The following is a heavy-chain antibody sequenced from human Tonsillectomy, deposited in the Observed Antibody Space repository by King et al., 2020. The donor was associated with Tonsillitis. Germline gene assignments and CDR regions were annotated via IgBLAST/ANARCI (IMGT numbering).Heavy chain of an antibody. Sequence: QLQESGPGLVKPSETLSLTCTVSGGSISSYYWSWIRQPPGKGLEWIGYIYYSGSTNDNPSLKSRVTISVDTSKNQFSLKLSYVTAADTAVYYCARSDGYNPPDGFDPWGQGTLVTVSS. D-gene: IGHD5-24*01. CDR3: ARSDGYNPPDGFDP. J-gene: IGHJ5*02. CDR1: GGSISSYY. CDR2: IYYSGST. V-gene: IGHV4-59*01.